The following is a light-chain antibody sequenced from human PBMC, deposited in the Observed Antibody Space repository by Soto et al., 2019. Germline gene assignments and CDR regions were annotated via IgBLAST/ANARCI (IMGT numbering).Light chain of an antibody. J-gene: IGLJ1*01. CDR1: SSDVGVYNY. V-gene: IGLV2-14*01. Sequence: QSALTQPASVSGSPGQSITISCSGTSSDVGVYNYVSWYQQHPGKAPKLMIYDVSNRPSGVSNRFSGSKSGNTASLTISGLQAEDAADYYCSSYRSSSPLYVFGTGTKLTVL. CDR2: DVS. CDR3: SSYRSSSPLYV.